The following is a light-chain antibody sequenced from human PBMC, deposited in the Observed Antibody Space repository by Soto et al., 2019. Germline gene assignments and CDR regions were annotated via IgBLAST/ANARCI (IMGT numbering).Light chain of an antibody. V-gene: IGLV1-40*01. Sequence: QSVLTQPPSVSGAPGQRVTISCTGSSSSIGAGYDVHWYQQLPGTAPKLLIYANTKRPSGVPDRFSGSKSGTSASLAITGLQPDDETNYYCLSYDSSLSAWVFGGGTKVTVL. CDR2: ANT. CDR1: SSSIGAGYD. J-gene: IGLJ3*02. CDR3: LSYDSSLSAWV.